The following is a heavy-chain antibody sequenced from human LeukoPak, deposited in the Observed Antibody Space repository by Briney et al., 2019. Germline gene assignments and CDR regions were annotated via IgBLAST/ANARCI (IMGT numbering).Heavy chain of an antibody. V-gene: IGHV3-21*01. CDR3: ARDPRGYCSGGSCYSFDY. Sequence: GGSLRLSCAASEFTFSSYSMNWVRQAPGKGLEWVSSISSSNSYIYYADSVKGRFTISRDNAKNSLYLQMNSLRAEDTAVYYCARDPRGYCSGGSCYSFDYWGQGTLVTVSS. CDR2: ISSSNSYI. D-gene: IGHD2-15*01. CDR1: EFTFSSYS. J-gene: IGHJ4*02.